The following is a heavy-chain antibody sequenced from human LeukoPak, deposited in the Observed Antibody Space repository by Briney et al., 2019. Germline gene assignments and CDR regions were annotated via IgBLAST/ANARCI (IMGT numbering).Heavy chain of an antibody. CDR2: SKTDGGTI. CDR1: GFTFSDAW. Sequence: GGSLRLSCAASGFTFSDAWMKSKTDGGTIDYAAPAKGRFTISRDDSKNTLYLQMNSLKTEDTAVYYCTTALYDWNDVNYWGQGTLVTVSS. V-gene: IGHV3-15*01. D-gene: IGHD1-1*01. J-gene: IGHJ4*02. CDR3: TTALYDWNDVNY.